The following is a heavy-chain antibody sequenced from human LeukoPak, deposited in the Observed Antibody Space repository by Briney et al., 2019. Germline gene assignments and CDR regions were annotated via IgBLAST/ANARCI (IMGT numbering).Heavy chain of an antibody. CDR3: AKARNLNYDFWSGYYTYYFDY. CDR1: GFTFDDYA. Sequence: QSGRSLRLSCAASGFTFDDYAMHWVRQAPGKGLEWVSGISWNSGSIGYADSVKGRFTISRDNAKNSLYLQMNSLRAEDTALYYCAKARNLNYDFWSGYYTYYFDYWGQGTLVTVSS. D-gene: IGHD3-3*01. J-gene: IGHJ4*02. CDR2: ISWNSGSI. V-gene: IGHV3-9*01.